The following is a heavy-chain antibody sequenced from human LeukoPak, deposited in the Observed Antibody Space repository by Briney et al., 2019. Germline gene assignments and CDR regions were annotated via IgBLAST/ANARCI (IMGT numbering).Heavy chain of an antibody. Sequence: ASVKVSCKASGYTFTGYYMHWVRQAPGQGLEWMGWINPNSGGTNYAQKFQGRVTMTRDTSISTAYMELSRLRSDDTAVYYCARDGLVCSSTSCYSWFDPWGQGTLVTVSS. J-gene: IGHJ5*02. D-gene: IGHD2-2*02. CDR1: GYTFTGYY. V-gene: IGHV1-2*02. CDR3: ARDGLVCSSTSCYSWFDP. CDR2: INPNSGGT.